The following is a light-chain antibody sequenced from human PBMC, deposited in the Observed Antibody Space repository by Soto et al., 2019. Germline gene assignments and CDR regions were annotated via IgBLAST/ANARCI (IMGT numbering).Light chain of an antibody. CDR3: SSYAGSNNFV. CDR2: EVS. Sequence: QSVLTQPPSASGSPGQSVTISCTGTSSDVGGYNYVSWYQQHPGKATKLMIYEVSKRPSGVPDRFSGSKSGNTASLTVSCPQAEDEADYYCSSYAGSNNFVFGTGTKVTVL. J-gene: IGLJ1*01. V-gene: IGLV2-8*01. CDR1: SSDVGGYNY.